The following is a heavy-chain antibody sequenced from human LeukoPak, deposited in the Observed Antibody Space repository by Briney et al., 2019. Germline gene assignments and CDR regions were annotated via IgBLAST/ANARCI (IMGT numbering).Heavy chain of an antibody. CDR1: GGSISSNTYS. Sequence: SETLSLTCSVSGGSISSNTYSWGWIRQPPGKGLEWIGSIYYGGSTYYNPSLKSRVTISVDTSKNQFSLQLNSVTPEDTAVDYCARGPNNDEGLDYWGQGTLVTVSS. CDR2: IYYGGST. V-gene: IGHV4-39*01. D-gene: IGHD1-1*01. J-gene: IGHJ4*02. CDR3: ARGPNNDEGLDY.